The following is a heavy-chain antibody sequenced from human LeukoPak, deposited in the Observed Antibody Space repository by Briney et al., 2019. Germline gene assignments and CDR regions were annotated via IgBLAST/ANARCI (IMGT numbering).Heavy chain of an antibody. V-gene: IGHV4-39*07. J-gene: IGHJ4*02. Sequence: PSETLSLTCTVSGGSISSSSYYWGWIRQPPGKGLEWIGSIYYSGSTYYNPPLKSRVTISVDKSKNQFSLKLSSVTAADTAVYYRARARRVMITFGGVIASYFDYWGQGTLVTVSS. CDR1: GGSISSSSYY. CDR3: ARARRVMITFGGVIASYFDY. D-gene: IGHD3-16*02. CDR2: IYYSGST.